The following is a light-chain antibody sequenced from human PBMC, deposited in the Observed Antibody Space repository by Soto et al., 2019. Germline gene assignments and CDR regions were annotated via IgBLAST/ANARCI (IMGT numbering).Light chain of an antibody. CDR3: QQYGNAPPFT. CDR1: QSLRSSY. Sequence: EIVLTQSPGTLSLSPGERATLSCRASQSLRSSYLAWYQQKPGQAPRLLIYDASTRATGIPDRFSGSWSGTDVTLTISRLEPDDFSVYYCQQYGNAPPFTFGQGTKLHIK. J-gene: IGKJ2*01. CDR2: DAS. V-gene: IGKV3-20*01.